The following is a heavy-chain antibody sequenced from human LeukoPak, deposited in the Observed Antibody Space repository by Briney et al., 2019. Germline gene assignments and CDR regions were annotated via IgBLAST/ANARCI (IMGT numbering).Heavy chain of an antibody. CDR2: IYSGGST. J-gene: IGHJ4*02. D-gene: IGHD3-10*01. CDR1: GFTVSSNY. V-gene: IGHV3-66*01. Sequence: GGSLSLSCAASGFTVSSNYMRCVRQAPGEGLEWVSVIYSGGSTHYADSVKGRFTISRDNSKNTLYLQMNSLRGEDTCVYYCSRSVFRQVPFDLWGQGTLVPVFS. CDR3: SRSVFRQVPFDL.